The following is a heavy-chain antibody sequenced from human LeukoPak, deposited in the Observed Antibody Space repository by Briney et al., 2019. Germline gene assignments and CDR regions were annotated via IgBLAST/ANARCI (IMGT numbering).Heavy chain of an antibody. Sequence: SETLSLTCTVSGGSISSSSYYWGWIRQPPGKGLEWIGSIYYSGSTYYNPSLKSRVTISVDTSKNQFSLKLSSVTAADTAVYYCARHDIMDSPYYFDYWGQGTLVTVSS. D-gene: IGHD3-16*01. CDR1: GGSISSSSYY. V-gene: IGHV4-39*01. CDR3: ARHDIMDSPYYFDY. CDR2: IYYSGST. J-gene: IGHJ4*02.